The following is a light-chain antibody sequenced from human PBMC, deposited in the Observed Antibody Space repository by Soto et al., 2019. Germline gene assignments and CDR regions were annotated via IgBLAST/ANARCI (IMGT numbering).Light chain of an antibody. Sequence: EVVLTQSPATLSLSPGERATLSCRASQSVNNYLAWYQQKPGRAPSLLIYDASIRPTGIPARFSGSGSRTDFTLTISYLEPEDFAVYYCQQRSNWPPTFGQGTKVEIK. CDR1: QSVNNY. J-gene: IGKJ1*01. CDR2: DAS. CDR3: QQRSNWPPT. V-gene: IGKV3-11*01.